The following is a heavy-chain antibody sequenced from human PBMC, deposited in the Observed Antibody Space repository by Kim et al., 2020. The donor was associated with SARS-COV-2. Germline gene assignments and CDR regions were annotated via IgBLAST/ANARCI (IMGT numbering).Heavy chain of an antibody. CDR2: IDPSDSYT. D-gene: IGHD5-12*01. Sequence: GESLKISCKGSGYSFTSYWISWVRQMPGKGLEWMGRIDPSDSYTNYSPSFQGHVTISADKSISTAYLQWSSLKASDTAMYYCAAPKGYGGYEKDYYYYGMDVWGQETTVTVSS. CDR1: GYSFTSYW. J-gene: IGHJ6*02. V-gene: IGHV5-10-1*01. CDR3: AAPKGYGGYEKDYYYYGMDV.